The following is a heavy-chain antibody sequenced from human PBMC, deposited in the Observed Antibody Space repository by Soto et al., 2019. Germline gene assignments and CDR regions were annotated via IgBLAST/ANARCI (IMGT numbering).Heavy chain of an antibody. V-gene: IGHV3-23*01. CDR3: AKGRGGSGSLTPRVDF. Sequence: EVQLLESGGGLVQPGGSLRLSCAASGFTFNNYAMTWARQAPGKGLEWVSAISGGGDTTSYADSVKGRFTVSRDGSKNTLYLQMSSLRAEDTALYYCAKGRGGSGSLTPRVDFCGQGTLVTVSS. CDR2: ISGGGDTT. J-gene: IGHJ4*02. D-gene: IGHD3-10*01. CDR1: GFTFNNYA.